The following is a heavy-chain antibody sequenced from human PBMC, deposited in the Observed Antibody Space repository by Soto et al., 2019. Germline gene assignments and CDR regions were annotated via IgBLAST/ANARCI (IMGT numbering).Heavy chain of an antibody. CDR1: GDSVFSNSAA. Sequence: PSQTLSLTCAISGDSVFSNSAAWNWIRQYPSRGLEWLGRTYYRSKWYNDYAVSVQSRITINPDTSKNQFSLQLNSVTPEDTAVYYCTIAFCGGDCYDHRHDPVDGYWCDPGGHGTLVTVAS. CDR2: TYYRSKWYN. J-gene: IGHJ5*02. V-gene: IGHV6-1*01. D-gene: IGHD2-21*01. CDR3: TIAFCGGDCYDHRHDPVDGYWCDP.